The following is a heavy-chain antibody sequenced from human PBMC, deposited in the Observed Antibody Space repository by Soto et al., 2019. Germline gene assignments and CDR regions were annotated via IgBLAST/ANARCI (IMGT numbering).Heavy chain of an antibody. CDR2: ISGSGGST. V-gene: IGHV3-23*01. CDR1: GFTFSSYA. CDR3: ASTLVVVAAEYFQH. D-gene: IGHD2-15*01. Sequence: EVQLLESGGGLVQPGGSLRLSCAASGFTFSSYAMSWVRQAPGQGLEWVSAISGSGGSTYYADSVKGRFTLSRDNSKNTLYLQMNSLRAEDTAVYYCASTLVVVAAEYFQHWGQGTLVTVTS. J-gene: IGHJ1*01.